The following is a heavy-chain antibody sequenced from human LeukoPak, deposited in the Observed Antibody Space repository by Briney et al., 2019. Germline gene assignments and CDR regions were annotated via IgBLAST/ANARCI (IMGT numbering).Heavy chain of an antibody. D-gene: IGHD6-13*01. V-gene: IGHV3-23*01. CDR1: GFTFSSYA. CDR2: ISGSGGST. CDR3: AKVVAAAGIRWFDP. J-gene: IGHJ5*02. Sequence: GGSLRLSCAASGFTFSSYAMSWVRQAPGKGLEWVSAISGSGGSTYYADSVKGRFTISRDNSKNTPYLQMNSLRAEDTAVYYCAKVVAAAGIRWFDPWGQGTLVTVSS.